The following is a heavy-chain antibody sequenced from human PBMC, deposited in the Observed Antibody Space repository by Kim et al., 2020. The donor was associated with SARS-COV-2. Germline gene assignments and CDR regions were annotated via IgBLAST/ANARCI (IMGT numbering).Heavy chain of an antibody. CDR1: GYTFTTYP. CDR3: ARHLWEMEPYPRNLDY. V-gene: IGHV1-3*01. CDR2: INAGNGNT. Sequence: ASVKVSCKASGYTFTTYPIHWVRQAPGQRLEWLGWINAGNGNTKYSQRFHGRVTLTRDTAASTAYMELSGLRSEDTALYYCARHLWEMEPYPRNLDYWGQGTPVTVSS. D-gene: IGHD3-3*02. J-gene: IGHJ4*02.